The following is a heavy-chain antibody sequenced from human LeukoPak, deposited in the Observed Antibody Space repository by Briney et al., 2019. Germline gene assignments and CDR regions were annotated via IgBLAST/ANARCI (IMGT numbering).Heavy chain of an antibody. CDR1: GFTFSSYS. V-gene: IGHV3-21*01. Sequence: GGSLRLSCAASGFTFSSYSMSWVRQAPGKGLEWVSSISSSSSYIYYADSVKGRFTISRDNAKNSLYPQMNSLRAEDTAVYYCARDPYYGSGSYQGYYYYYYMDVWGKGTTVTVSS. CDR3: ARDPYYGSGSYQGYYYYYYMDV. CDR2: ISSSSSYI. J-gene: IGHJ6*03. D-gene: IGHD3-10*01.